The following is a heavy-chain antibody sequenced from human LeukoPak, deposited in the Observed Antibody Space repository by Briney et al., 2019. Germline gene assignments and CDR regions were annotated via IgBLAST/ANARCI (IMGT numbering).Heavy chain of an antibody. D-gene: IGHD6-13*01. CDR1: GFAFDDYG. V-gene: IGHV3-20*04. CDR3: ARAYSSSWYFFDY. Sequence: GGSLRLSCAASGFAFDDYGMSWVRQAPGKGLEWVSGINWNGGSSGYADSVKGRFTTSRDNAKNSLYLQMNSLRAEDTALYYCARAYSSSWYFFDYWGQGTLVTVSS. CDR2: INWNGGSS. J-gene: IGHJ4*02.